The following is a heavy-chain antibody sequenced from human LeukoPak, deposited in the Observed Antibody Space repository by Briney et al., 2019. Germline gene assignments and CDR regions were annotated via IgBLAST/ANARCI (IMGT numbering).Heavy chain of an antibody. CDR3: ARVYLSQQLVPGLDY. Sequence: GGSLRLSCAASGFTFDDYAMHWVRQAPGMGLEWVSLISWDGGSTYYADSVKGRFTISRDNSKNSLYLQMNSLRAEDTALYYCARVYLSQQLVPGLDYWGQGTLVTVSS. CDR2: ISWDGGST. J-gene: IGHJ4*02. V-gene: IGHV3-43D*03. D-gene: IGHD6-13*01. CDR1: GFTFDDYA.